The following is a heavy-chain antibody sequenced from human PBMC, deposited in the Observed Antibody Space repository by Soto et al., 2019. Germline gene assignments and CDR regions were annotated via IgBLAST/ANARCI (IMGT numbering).Heavy chain of an antibody. CDR3: AISRGQYYDFWSGNYY. CDR1: GGSISSGTYY. J-gene: IGHJ4*02. Sequence: SETLSLTCTVSGGSISSGTYYWNWIRQPPGKGPEWIGYIFYTGRTYYNPSFKSRVTILVDVSKNQFSLKLNSVTAADTAVYYCAISRGQYYDFWSGNYYWGQGARVTVSS. CDR2: IFYTGRT. D-gene: IGHD3-3*01. V-gene: IGHV4-61*01.